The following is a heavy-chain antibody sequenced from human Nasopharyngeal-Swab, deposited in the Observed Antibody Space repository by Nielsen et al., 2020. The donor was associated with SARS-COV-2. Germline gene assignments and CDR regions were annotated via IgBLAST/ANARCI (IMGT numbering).Heavy chain of an antibody. Sequence: GESLKISCAASGFTFSSYEMNWVRQAPGKGLEWVSYISSSGSTIYYADSVKGRFTISRDNAKNSLYLQMNSLRAEDTAVYYCARELGYCSGGSCRYYYYYGMDVWGQGTTVTVSS. V-gene: IGHV3-48*03. D-gene: IGHD2-15*01. CDR1: GFTFSSYE. CDR3: ARELGYCSGGSCRYYYYYGMDV. J-gene: IGHJ6*02. CDR2: ISSSGSTI.